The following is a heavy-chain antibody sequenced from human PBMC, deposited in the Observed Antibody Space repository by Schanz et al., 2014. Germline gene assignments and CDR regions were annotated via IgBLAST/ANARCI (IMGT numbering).Heavy chain of an antibody. CDR2: IIPILEIA. J-gene: IGHJ4*02. V-gene: IGHV1-69*04. CDR3: ARGFDLWDR. CDR1: GYAFTTYG. D-gene: IGHD3-3*01. Sequence: QVQLVQSGAEVKKPGASVRVSCKVSGYAFTTYGISWVRQAPGQGLEWMGRIIPILEIANNAQKFQGRVTITADKSTSTVYMELRNLRSDDTAVYYCARGFDLWDRWGQGSLVTVSS.